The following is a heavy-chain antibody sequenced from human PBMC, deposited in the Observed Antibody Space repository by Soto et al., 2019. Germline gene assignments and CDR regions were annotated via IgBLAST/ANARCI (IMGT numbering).Heavy chain of an antibody. D-gene: IGHD2-2*01. V-gene: IGHV3-30*18. CDR2: ISSDGSKR. CDR1: GLTFSNYG. Sequence: PGGALRLSCAASGLTFSNYGMHWVRQAPGKGLEWVAGISSDGSKRFYADAVKGRFTISRDNSKNTLYLQMNSLRVEDTAVYFCAKDGRDCASATCYVAGYYSDCWGQGILVTVSS. J-gene: IGHJ4*02. CDR3: AKDGRDCASATCYVAGYYSDC.